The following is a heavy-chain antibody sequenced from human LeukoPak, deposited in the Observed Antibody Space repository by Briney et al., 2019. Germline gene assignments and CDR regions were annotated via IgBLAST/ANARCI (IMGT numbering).Heavy chain of an antibody. CDR1: GFAFISSE. V-gene: IGHV3-48*03. J-gene: IGHJ6*03. D-gene: IGHD7-27*01. CDR2: INGGGTTM. CDR3: AKGIRQLGNYYYYMDV. Sequence: GGSLRLSCAASGFAFISSEMNWVRQAPGKGLEWVSHINGGGTTMYNADAVKGRFTISRDSAKNSLYLQMNNLRAEDTALYYCAKGIRQLGNYYYYMDVWGKGTTVTVSS.